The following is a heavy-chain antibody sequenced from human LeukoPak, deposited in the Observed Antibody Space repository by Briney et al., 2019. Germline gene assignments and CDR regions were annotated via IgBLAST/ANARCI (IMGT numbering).Heavy chain of an antibody. J-gene: IGHJ4*02. CDR2: INHSGST. CDR1: GGSFSGCY. Sequence: SETLSLTCAVYGGSFSGCYWSWIRQPPGKGLEWIGEINHSGSTNYNPSLKSRVTISVDTSKNQFSLKLSSVTAADTAVYYCARVRAARPFDYWGQGTLVTVSS. V-gene: IGHV4-34*01. D-gene: IGHD6-6*01. CDR3: ARVRAARPFDY.